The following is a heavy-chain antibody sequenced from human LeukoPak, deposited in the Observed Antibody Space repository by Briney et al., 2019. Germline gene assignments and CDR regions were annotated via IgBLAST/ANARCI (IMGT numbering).Heavy chain of an antibody. CDR2: ISGSGGSA. Sequence: PGGSLRLSCAASGFTFSSYAMSWVRQAPGKGLEWVSAISGSGGSAYYADSVKGRFTISRDNSKNTLYLQMNSLRAEDTAVYYCAKKRWGRGSYERSVVDYWGQGTLVTVSS. D-gene: IGHD1-26*01. V-gene: IGHV3-23*01. CDR3: AKKRWGRGSYERSVVDY. CDR1: GFTFSSYA. J-gene: IGHJ4*02.